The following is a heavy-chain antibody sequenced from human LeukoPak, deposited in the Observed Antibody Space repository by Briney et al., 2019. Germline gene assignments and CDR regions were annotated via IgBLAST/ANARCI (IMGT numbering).Heavy chain of an antibody. CDR3: AKATDGYNSDFDY. Sequence: GGSLRLSCAASGFTFSSYAMSWVRQAPGKGLEWVSAISGSGGSTYYADSVKGRFTISRDNAKNSLYLQMNSLRAEDTALYYCAKATDGYNSDFDYWGQGTLVTVSS. D-gene: IGHD5-12*01. J-gene: IGHJ4*02. CDR2: ISGSGGST. V-gene: IGHV3-23*01. CDR1: GFTFSSYA.